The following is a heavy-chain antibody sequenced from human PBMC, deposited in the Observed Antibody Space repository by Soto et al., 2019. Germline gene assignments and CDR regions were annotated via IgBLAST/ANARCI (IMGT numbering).Heavy chain of an antibody. J-gene: IGHJ6*03. V-gene: IGHV1-2*04. CDR1: GYTFTGYY. CDR3: AIDKMAFVVVICHYQYYMDI. D-gene: IGHD2-2*01. Sequence: ASVKVSCKASGYTFTGYYMHWVRQAPGQGLEWMGWINPNSGGTNYAQKFQGWVTMTRDTSISTAYMELSRLRSDDTAVYYCAIDKMAFVVVICHYQYYMDIWGKGTTVAVSS. CDR2: INPNSGGT.